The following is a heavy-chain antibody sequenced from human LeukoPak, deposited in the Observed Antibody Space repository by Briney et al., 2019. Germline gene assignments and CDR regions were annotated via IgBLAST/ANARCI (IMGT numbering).Heavy chain of an antibody. CDR1: GYTFTGYY. V-gene: IGHV1-2*02. CDR3: ARGPWGSGNYHIDY. J-gene: IGHJ4*02. CDR2: INPNSGGT. Sequence: GASVKVSCKASGYTFTGYYMHWVRQAPGQGLEWMGWINPNSGGTNYAQKFQGRVTMTRDTSISTAYMELSSLRSDDTAVYYCARGPWGSGNYHIDYWGQGTLVTVSS. D-gene: IGHD3-10*01.